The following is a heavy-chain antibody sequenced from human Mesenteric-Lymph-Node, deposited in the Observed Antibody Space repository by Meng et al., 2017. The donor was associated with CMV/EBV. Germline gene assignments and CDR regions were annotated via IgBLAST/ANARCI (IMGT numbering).Heavy chain of an antibody. CDR1: GFSLSTSGVG. V-gene: IGHV2-5*02. CDR2: IYWDDKN. D-gene: IGHD4-17*01. Sequence: FSGFSLSTSGVGVGWIRQPPGKALEWLALIYWDDKNHYSPSLKSRLTITKDTSKNQVVPTMTNMNPEDTATYYCAHQSRVHYGLDYWGQGTLVTVSS. J-gene: IGHJ4*02. CDR3: AHQSRVHYGLDY.